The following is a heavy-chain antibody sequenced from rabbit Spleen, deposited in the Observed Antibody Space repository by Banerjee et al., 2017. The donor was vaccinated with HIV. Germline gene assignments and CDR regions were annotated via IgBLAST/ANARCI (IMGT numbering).Heavy chain of an antibody. Sequence: QEQLVESGGGLVQPGGSLKLSCKASGFDFSDYGMSWVRQAPGKGLEWIGYIDPIFGITYYATGVNGRFTISSHDAQNTLYLQRSSLTAADTATYFCASAYSDMYFNLWGQGTLVTVS. CDR2: IDPIFGIT. J-gene: IGHJ4*01. D-gene: IGHD6-1*01. CDR1: GFDFSDYG. V-gene: IGHV1S47*01. CDR3: ASAYSDMYFNL.